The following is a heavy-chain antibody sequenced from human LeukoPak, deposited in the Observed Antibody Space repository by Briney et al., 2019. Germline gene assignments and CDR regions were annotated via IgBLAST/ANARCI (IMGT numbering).Heavy chain of an antibody. CDR2: INPSGGST. Sequence: ASVKVSCKASGYTFTSYYMHWVRQAPGQGLEWMGIINPSGGSTSYAQKFQGRVTMTRDMSTSTVYMELSSLRSEDTAVYYCARVEYSTIVPGYYYYYGMDVWGQGTTVTVSS. J-gene: IGHJ6*02. V-gene: IGHV1-46*01. CDR1: GYTFTSYY. D-gene: IGHD2-21*01. CDR3: ARVEYSTIVPGYYYYYGMDV.